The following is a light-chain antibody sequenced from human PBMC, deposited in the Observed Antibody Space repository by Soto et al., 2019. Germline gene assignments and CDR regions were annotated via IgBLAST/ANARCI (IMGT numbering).Light chain of an antibody. CDR1: QSISNY. Sequence: IQVALGPFSLSAPGGDRVTITCRASQSISNYLNWYSQKQGKAPKLLIYAASTLQSGVPSRFSGSGSGTDFTITISCLQPEDSETDYCQQRYGTPIIFVQGTRLEI. J-gene: IGKJ5*01. CDR2: AAS. CDR3: QQRYGTPII. V-gene: IGKV1-39*01.